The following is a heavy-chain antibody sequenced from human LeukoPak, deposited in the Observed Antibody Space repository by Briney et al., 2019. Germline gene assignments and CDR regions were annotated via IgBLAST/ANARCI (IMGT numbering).Heavy chain of an antibody. CDR1: GYTFTSYG. V-gene: IGHV1-18*01. CDR3: AGDSWAYCSSTSCYGGGDY. Sequence: GASVKVSCKASGYTFTSYGISWVRQAPGQGLEWMGWISAYNGNTNYAQKLQGRVTMTTDTSTSTAYMELRSLRSDDTAVYYCAGDSWAYCSSTSCYGGGDYWGQGTLVTVSS. D-gene: IGHD2-2*01. CDR2: ISAYNGNT. J-gene: IGHJ4*02.